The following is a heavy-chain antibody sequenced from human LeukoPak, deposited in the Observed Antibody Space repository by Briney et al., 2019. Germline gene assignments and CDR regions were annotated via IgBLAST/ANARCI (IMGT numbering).Heavy chain of an antibody. CDR2: INPSGGST. Sequence: ASVKVSCKASGYTFTSYYMHWVRQAPGQGLEWMGIINPSGGSTSYAQKFQGRVTMTRDTSTSTVYMELSSLRSEDTAVYYCVRAGLGEFIDYWGQGTLVTVSS. CDR1: GYTFTSYY. J-gene: IGHJ4*02. D-gene: IGHD3-10*01. V-gene: IGHV1-46*01. CDR3: VRAGLGEFIDY.